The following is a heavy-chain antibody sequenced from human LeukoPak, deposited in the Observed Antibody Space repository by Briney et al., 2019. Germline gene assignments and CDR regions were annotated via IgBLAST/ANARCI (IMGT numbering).Heavy chain of an antibody. CDR2: IRWSGITT. CDR1: GFTFEEYG. CDR3: ARERPPYCRYFDY. D-gene: IGHD2-15*01. J-gene: IGHJ4*02. Sequence: GGSLRLSCVGSGFTFEEYGMSWVRQTPGKGLEWVAGIRWSGITTGYADSVKGRFTISRDNAENSVDLQMNSLRPEDTGIYYCARERPPYCRYFDYSGQGTLVTVSS. V-gene: IGHV3-20*04.